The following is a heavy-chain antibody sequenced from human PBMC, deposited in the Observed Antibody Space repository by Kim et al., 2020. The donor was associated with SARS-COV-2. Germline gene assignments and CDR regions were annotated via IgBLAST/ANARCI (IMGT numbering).Heavy chain of an antibody. J-gene: IGHJ4*02. D-gene: IGHD3-3*01. V-gene: IGHV4-39*07. CDR3: ARANNEPYYDFWSGYYDY. Sequence: SETLSLTCTVSGGSISSSSYYWGWIRQPPGKGLEWIGSIYYSGSTYYNPSLKSRVTISVDTSKNQFSLKLSSVTAADTAVYYCARANNEPYYDFWSGYYDYWGQGTLVTVSS. CDR1: GGSISSSSYY. CDR2: IYYSGST.